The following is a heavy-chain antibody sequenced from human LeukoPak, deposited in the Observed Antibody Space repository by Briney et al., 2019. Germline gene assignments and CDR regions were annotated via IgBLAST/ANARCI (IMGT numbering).Heavy chain of an antibody. CDR1: GFTFSNYW. CDR2: INHDGSIT. V-gene: IGHV3-74*01. CDR3: VRDYSGSGDY. Sequence: PGGSLRLSCAASGFTFSNYWMHWVRHPPGKGLVWVSLINHDGSITTYADSVKGRFTISRDNAKNTLYLQMNSLRAEDTALYYCVRDYSGSGDYWGQGTLVTVSS. D-gene: IGHD3-10*01. J-gene: IGHJ4*02.